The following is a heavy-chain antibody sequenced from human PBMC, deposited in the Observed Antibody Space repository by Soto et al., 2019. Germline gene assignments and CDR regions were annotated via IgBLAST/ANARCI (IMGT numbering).Heavy chain of an antibody. V-gene: IGHV3-33*01. CDR1: GFTFSNYG. CDR2: IWYDGSNK. J-gene: IGHJ4*02. Sequence: QVQLVESGGGVVQPGRSLRLSCAASGFTFSNYGMHWVRQAPGRGLEWVAVIWYDGSNKYYADSVEGRFTISRDNSKDTLSLQMNSLRAEDTAVYYCARGNGHSSGWFDYWGQGILVTVSS. CDR3: ARGNGHSSGWFDY. D-gene: IGHD6-19*01.